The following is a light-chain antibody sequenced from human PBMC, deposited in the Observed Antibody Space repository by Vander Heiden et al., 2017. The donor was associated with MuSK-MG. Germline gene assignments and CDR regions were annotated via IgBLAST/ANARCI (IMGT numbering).Light chain of an antibody. Sequence: QLVLTQSPSASASLGASVKLTCTLSSGHTSYAIAWHQQQPEKGPRYLMKLNSDGSHSKGDGIPDRFSGSSSGAEHYLTISSLQSEDEADYYCQTWGTEPAVFGGGTKLTVL. V-gene: IGLV4-69*01. J-gene: IGLJ2*01. CDR3: QTWGTEPAV. CDR2: LNSDGSH. CDR1: SGHTSYA.